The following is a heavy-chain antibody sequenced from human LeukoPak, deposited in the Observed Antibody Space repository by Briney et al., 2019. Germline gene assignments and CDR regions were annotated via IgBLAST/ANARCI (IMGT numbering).Heavy chain of an antibody. Sequence: PGGSLRLSCAASGFTFSSYSMNWVRQAPGKGLEWVSSISSSSSYIYYADSVKGRFTISRDNAKNPLYLQMNSLRAEDTAVYYCASDDVCSYGQRVDYWGQGTLVTVSS. CDR3: ASDDVCSYGQRVDY. CDR1: GFTFSSYS. V-gene: IGHV3-21*01. CDR2: ISSSSSYI. J-gene: IGHJ4*02. D-gene: IGHD5-18*01.